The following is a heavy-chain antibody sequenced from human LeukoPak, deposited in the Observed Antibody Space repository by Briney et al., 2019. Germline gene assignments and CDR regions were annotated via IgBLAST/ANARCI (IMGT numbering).Heavy chain of an antibody. Sequence: GGSLRLSCAASGFTFSSYEMNWVRQAPGKGLEWVSYISSSGSTIYYADSVEGRFTISRDNAKNSLYLQMNSLRAEDTAVYYCARLYYYGSGTYYYYYYMDVWGKGTTVTISS. CDR3: ARLYYYGSGTYYYYYYMDV. D-gene: IGHD3-10*01. V-gene: IGHV3-48*03. CDR1: GFTFSSYE. J-gene: IGHJ6*03. CDR2: ISSSGSTI.